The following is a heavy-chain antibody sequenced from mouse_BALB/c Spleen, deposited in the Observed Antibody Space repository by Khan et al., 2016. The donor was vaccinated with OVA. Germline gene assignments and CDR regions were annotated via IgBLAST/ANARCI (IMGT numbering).Heavy chain of an antibody. V-gene: IGHV1-4*01. CDR3: VRDGAYHRNDGWFAY. Sequence: QVQLKQSGAELARPGASVKMSCKASGYTFTSYTIHWIKERPGQGLEWNGNINPSNGYTNYNQKFKDKATLTTDKSSTTAYLQLSSLTSDDSAVYNCVRDGAYHRNDGWFAYWGQGTLVTVSA. CDR1: GYTFTSYT. D-gene: IGHD2-14*01. J-gene: IGHJ3*01. CDR2: INPSNGYT.